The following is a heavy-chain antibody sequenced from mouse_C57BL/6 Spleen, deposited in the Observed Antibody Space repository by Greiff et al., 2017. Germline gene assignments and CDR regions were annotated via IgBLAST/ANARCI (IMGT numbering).Heavy chain of an antibody. CDR1: GYTFTDYY. J-gene: IGHJ2*01. D-gene: IGHD2-3*01. CDR2: INPNNGGT. CDR3: ARGIDDGYGVYFDY. Sequence: VQLQQSGPELVKPGASVKISCKASGYTFTDYYMNWVKQSHGQSLEWIGDINPNNGGTSYNQKFKGKATLTVDKSSSTAYMELRSLTSEDSAVYYCARGIDDGYGVYFDYWGQGTTLTVSS. V-gene: IGHV1-26*01.